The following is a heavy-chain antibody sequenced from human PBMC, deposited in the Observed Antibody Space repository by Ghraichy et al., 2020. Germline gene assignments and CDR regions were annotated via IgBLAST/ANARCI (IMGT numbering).Heavy chain of an antibody. Sequence: ASVKVSCKASGYTFTSYAMHWVRQAPGQRLEWMGWINAGNGNTKYSQKFQGRVTITRDTSASTAYMELSSLRSEDTAVYYCARDRLDDYGDYGIYYYYGMDVWGQGTTVTVSS. D-gene: IGHD4-17*01. CDR3: ARDRLDDYGDYGIYYYYGMDV. V-gene: IGHV1-3*01. J-gene: IGHJ6*02. CDR1: GYTFTSYA. CDR2: INAGNGNT.